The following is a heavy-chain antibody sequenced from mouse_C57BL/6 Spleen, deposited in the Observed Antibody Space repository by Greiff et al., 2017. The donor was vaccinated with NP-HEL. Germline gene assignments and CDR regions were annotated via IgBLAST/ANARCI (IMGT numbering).Heavy chain of an antibody. D-gene: IGHD2-5*01. V-gene: IGHV1-15*01. CDR1: GYTFTDYE. CDR2: IDPETGGT. J-gene: IGHJ3*01. CDR3: TRQDYSNPWFAY. Sequence: QVQLKQSGAELVRPGDSVTLSCKASGYTFTDYEMHWVKQTPVHGLEWIGAIDPETGGTAYNQKFKGKAILTADKSSSTAYMELRSLTSEDSAVYYCTRQDYSNPWFAYWGQGTLVTVSA.